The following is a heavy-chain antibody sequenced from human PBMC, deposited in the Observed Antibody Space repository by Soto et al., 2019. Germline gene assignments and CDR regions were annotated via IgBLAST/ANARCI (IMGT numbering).Heavy chain of an antibody. CDR3: ARALGGNSDY. V-gene: IGHV3-74*01. D-gene: IGHD2-15*01. CDR1: GFTFSSYW. CDR2: IYSDESTT. J-gene: IGHJ4*02. Sequence: EVQLVESGGGLVQPGGSLRLSCAVSGFTFSSYWMHLVRQAPGKGLVWVSRIYSDESTTDYADSVKGRFTISRDNAKNTLWLQMNSLRAEDTAVYYCARALGGNSDYWGQGTLVTVSS.